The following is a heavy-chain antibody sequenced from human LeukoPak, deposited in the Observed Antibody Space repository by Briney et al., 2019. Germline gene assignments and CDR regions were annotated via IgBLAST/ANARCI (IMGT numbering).Heavy chain of an antibody. CDR1: GGTFSSYA. CDR3: ARLQGPGIAAAGTLLDDYFQH. Sequence: ASVKVSCKASGGTFSSYAISWVRQAPGQGLEWMGRIIPTLGIANYAQKFQGRVTITADKSTSTAYMELSSLRSEDTAVYYCARLQGPGIAAAGTLLDDYFQHWGQGTLVTVSS. V-gene: IGHV1-69*04. CDR2: IIPTLGIA. J-gene: IGHJ1*01. D-gene: IGHD6-13*01.